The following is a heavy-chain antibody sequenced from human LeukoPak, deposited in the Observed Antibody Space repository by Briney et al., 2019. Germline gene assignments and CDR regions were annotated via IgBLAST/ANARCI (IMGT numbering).Heavy chain of an antibody. CDR2: IIPIFGTA. Sequence: SVKVSCKASGGTFSSYAISWVRQAPGQGLEWMGGIIPIFGTANYAQKFQGRVTITTDESTSTAYMELSSLRSEDTAVYYCARVPPLYSGSPGYFDYWGQGTLVTVSS. D-gene: IGHD1-26*01. CDR3: ARVPPLYSGSPGYFDY. J-gene: IGHJ4*02. CDR1: GGTFSSYA. V-gene: IGHV1-69*05.